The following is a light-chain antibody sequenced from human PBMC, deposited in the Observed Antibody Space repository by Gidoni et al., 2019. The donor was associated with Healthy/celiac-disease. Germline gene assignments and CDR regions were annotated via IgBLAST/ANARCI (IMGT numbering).Light chain of an antibody. Sequence: QSVLTQPPSSSGTPGQRVYISCSGSSSNIGSNTVNWYQQLPGTDPKLLIYSNNQRPSGVPDRCSGSKSGTSASLAISGLQAEDEADYYCAAWDDSLNGYVFGTGTKVTVL. CDR2: SNN. J-gene: IGLJ1*01. CDR3: AAWDDSLNGYV. CDR1: SSNIGSNT. V-gene: IGLV1-44*01.